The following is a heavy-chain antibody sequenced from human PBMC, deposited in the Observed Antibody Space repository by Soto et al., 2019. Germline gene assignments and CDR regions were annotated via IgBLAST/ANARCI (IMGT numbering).Heavy chain of an antibody. V-gene: IGHV3-30*18. CDR3: AKDQGYYDFWSGYGPPFDY. Sequence: AGGSLRLSCAASGFTFSSYGMHWVRQAPGKGLEWVAVISYDGSNKYYADSVKGRFTISRDNSKNTLYLQMNSLRAEDTAVYYCAKDQGYYDFWSGYGPPFDYWGQGTLVTVSS. J-gene: IGHJ4*02. CDR2: ISYDGSNK. D-gene: IGHD3-3*01. CDR1: GFTFSSYG.